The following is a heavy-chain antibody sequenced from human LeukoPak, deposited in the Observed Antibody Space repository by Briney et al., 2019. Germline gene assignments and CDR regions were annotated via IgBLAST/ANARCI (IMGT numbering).Heavy chain of an antibody. CDR3: ARSWLVPDYFDY. V-gene: IGHV3-7*01. Sequence: GGSLRLSCAASGFTFSSYWMSWVRQAPGKGLEWVANIKQDGSEKYYVDSVKGRFTISRDNAKNSLYLQMKSLRAEDTSVYYCARSWLVPDYFDYWGQGTLVTVSS. CDR2: IKQDGSEK. D-gene: IGHD6-19*01. J-gene: IGHJ4*02. CDR1: GFTFSSYW.